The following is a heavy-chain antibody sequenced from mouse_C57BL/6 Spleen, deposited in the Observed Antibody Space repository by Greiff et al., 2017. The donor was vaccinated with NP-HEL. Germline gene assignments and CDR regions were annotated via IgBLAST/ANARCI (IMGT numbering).Heavy chain of an antibody. V-gene: IGHV1-64*01. CDR2: IHPNSGST. CDR1: GYTFTSYW. J-gene: IGHJ4*01. CDR3: ARHRDYYAMDY. Sequence: QVQLQQPGAELVKPGASVKLSCKASGYTFTSYWMHWVKQRPGQGLEWIGMIHPNSGSTNYNEKFKSKATLTVDKSSSTAYMQLSSLTSEDSAVYYCARHRDYYAMDYWGQGTSVTVSS.